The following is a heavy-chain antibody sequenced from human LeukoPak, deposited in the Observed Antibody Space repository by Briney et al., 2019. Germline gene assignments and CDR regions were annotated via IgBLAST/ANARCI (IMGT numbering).Heavy chain of an antibody. V-gene: IGHV1-18*01. Sequence: ASVKVSCKASGYTFTSYGISWVRQAPGQGLEWMGWISAYNGNTNYAQKLQGRVTMTTDTSTSTAYMELRRLRSDDTAVYYCARDTPGTTVDYYYYMDVWGKGTTVTISS. CDR2: ISAYNGNT. CDR3: ARDTPGTTVDYYYYMDV. CDR1: GYTFTSYG. J-gene: IGHJ6*03. D-gene: IGHD4-23*01.